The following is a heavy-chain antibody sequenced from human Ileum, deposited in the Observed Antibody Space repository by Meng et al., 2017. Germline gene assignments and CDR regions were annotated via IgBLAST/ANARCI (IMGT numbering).Heavy chain of an antibody. V-gene: IGHV4-34*01. CDR1: GGSFSGYY. CDR3: ARGGPWFDP. J-gene: IGHJ5*02. CDR2: INHSGST. Sequence: APPQQWGAGLLMPSETLSLTCAVYGGSFSGYYWSWIRQPPGKGLEWIGEINHSGSTNYNPSLKSRVTISVDTSKNQFSLKLSSVTAADTAVYYCARGGPWFDPWGQGTLVTVSS.